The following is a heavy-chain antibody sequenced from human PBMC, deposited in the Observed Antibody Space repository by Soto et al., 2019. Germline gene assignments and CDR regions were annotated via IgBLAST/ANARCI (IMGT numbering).Heavy chain of an antibody. J-gene: IGHJ3*02. CDR2: VSYDGSSK. Sequence: GGSLRLSCAASGFTFSSYGMYWVRQAPGKGLERLALVSYDGSSKYYADSVKGRFTISRDNSKNTLYLQMDSLRPEDTAVYYCVRDRGDGPYDIWGQGTMVTVSS. D-gene: IGHD3-10*01. CDR1: GFTFSSYG. CDR3: VRDRGDGPYDI. V-gene: IGHV3-30*03.